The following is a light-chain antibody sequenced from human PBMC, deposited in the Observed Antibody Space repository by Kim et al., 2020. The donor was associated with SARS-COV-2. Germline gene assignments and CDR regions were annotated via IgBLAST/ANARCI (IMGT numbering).Light chain of an antibody. V-gene: IGKV1-5*01. Sequence: TLSASLGDRVTISCRASQKISTWLAWYQQKPGKVPKVLIYDASSLESVVPSRFSGSGSGTEFTLTISSLQPDDFATYYCQQYNSYRFGQGTKLEI. CDR2: DAS. CDR1: QKISTW. J-gene: IGKJ2*03. CDR3: QQYNSYR.